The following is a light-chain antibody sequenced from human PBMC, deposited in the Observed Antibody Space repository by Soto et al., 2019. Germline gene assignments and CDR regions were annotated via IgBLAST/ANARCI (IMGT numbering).Light chain of an antibody. J-gene: IGKJ1*01. V-gene: IGKV1-5*03. CDR2: KAS. CDR1: QSISSW. CDR3: QQYNSYPWT. Sequence: DIQMTQSPSPLSAPVGDRVTITCRASQSISSWLAWYQQKPGKAPKLLIYKASSLESGVPSRFSGSGSGTEFTLTISSLQPDDFATYYCQQYNSYPWTLGQGTKVDI.